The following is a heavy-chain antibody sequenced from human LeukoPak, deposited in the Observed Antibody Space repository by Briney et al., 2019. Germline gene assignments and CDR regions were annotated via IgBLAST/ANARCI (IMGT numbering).Heavy chain of an antibody. Sequence: ASVKVSCKASGYTFTSYYMHWVRQAPGQGLEWMGIINPSGGSTSYAQKFQGRVTMTRDMSTSTVYMELSSLRSEDTAVYYCARGPIAAAGTNPNYFDYWGQGTLVTVSS. V-gene: IGHV1-46*01. CDR3: ARGPIAAAGTNPNYFDY. CDR1: GYTFTSYY. J-gene: IGHJ4*02. CDR2: INPSGGST. D-gene: IGHD6-13*01.